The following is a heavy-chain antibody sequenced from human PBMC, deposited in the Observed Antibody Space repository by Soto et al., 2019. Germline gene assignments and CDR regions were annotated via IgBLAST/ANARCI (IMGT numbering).Heavy chain of an antibody. CDR2: TYYRSKWYN. Sequence: SQTLSLTCAISGDSVSSNSAAWNWIRQSPSRGLEWLGRTYYRSKWYNDYAVSVKSRITINPDTSKNQFSLQLNSVTPEDTAVYYCARDLSNSISWYWNYYHYGMDVWGQGTTVTVSS. J-gene: IGHJ6*02. V-gene: IGHV6-1*01. CDR3: ARDLSNSISWYWNYYHYGMDV. CDR1: GDSVSSNSAA. D-gene: IGHD6-13*01.